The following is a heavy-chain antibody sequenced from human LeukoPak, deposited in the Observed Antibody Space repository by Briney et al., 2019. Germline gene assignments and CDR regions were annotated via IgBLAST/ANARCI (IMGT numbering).Heavy chain of an antibody. V-gene: IGHV1-8*03. D-gene: IGHD4-17*01. CDR2: INPNSANT. CDR1: GYTFTDYG. Sequence: AASVKVSCKTSGYTFTDYGMHWVRQAPGQGLEWMGWINPNSANTNYAQKLQGRVTFTRDTSLGIVYMELSGLTSEDAAVYFCARGHFGENNTAVDIWGQGTVVAVSS. J-gene: IGHJ3*02. CDR3: ARGHFGENNTAVDI.